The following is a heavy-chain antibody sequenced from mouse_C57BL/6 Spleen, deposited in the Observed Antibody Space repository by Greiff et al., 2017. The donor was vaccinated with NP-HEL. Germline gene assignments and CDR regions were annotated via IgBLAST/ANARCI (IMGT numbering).Heavy chain of an antibody. V-gene: IGHV1-80*01. CDR2: IYPGDGDT. D-gene: IGHD2-2*01. CDR3: ARAGYDEDYCSVDY. Sequence: VQLQQSGAELVKPGASVKISCKASGYAFSSYWMNWVKQRPGKGLEWIGQIYPGDGDTNYNGKFKGKATLTADRSSSTAYMQLSSLASEDSAVYFCARAGYDEDYCSVDYWGQGTSVTVSS. CDR1: GYAFSSYW. J-gene: IGHJ4*01.